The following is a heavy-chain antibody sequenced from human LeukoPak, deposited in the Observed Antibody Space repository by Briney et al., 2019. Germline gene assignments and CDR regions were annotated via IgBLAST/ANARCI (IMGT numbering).Heavy chain of an antibody. V-gene: IGHV4-39*07. CDR2: IYYSGST. CDR1: GSPISISSYY. Sequence: SEPLSLTVTVSGSPISISSYYGGWIRQPQGKGLEWIGSIYYSGSTYYNPSLKSRVTISVDTSKNQFSLKLSFVTAADTAVYYCARDRFRDWGQGTLVTVSS. D-gene: IGHD3-10*01. CDR3: ARDRFRD. J-gene: IGHJ4*02.